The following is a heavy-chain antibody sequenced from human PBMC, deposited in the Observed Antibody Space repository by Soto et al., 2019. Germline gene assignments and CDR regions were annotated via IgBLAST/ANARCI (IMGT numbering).Heavy chain of an antibody. CDR1: GGSIRSGGYY. J-gene: IGHJ6*02. Sequence: SETLSLTCTVSGGSIRSGGYYWTWIRHFPGKGLEWIGNIYYSGTTCYNPSLKSRLTMSVDTSKNQFSLRLNSMTAADTAMYFCARDRLMATSGTARYYYGLDVWGQGTKVT. CDR3: ARDRLMATSGTARYYYGLDV. CDR2: IYYSGTT. D-gene: IGHD5-12*01. V-gene: IGHV4-31*03.